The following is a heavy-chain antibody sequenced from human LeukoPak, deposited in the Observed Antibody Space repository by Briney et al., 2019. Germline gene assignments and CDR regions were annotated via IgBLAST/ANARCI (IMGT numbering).Heavy chain of an antibody. V-gene: IGHV4-59*08. D-gene: IGHD1-26*01. CDR2: IFYSGST. Sequence: SETLSLTCTVSSGSISGYYWTWIRQPPGKGLEWIGNIFYSGSTNYNPSLKSRVTISLDTSKKQFSLKLTSVTAADTAVYYCARQSYGGAYYFFGYWGQGTPVAVSS. CDR3: ARQSYGGAYYFFGY. J-gene: IGHJ4*02. CDR1: SGSISGYY.